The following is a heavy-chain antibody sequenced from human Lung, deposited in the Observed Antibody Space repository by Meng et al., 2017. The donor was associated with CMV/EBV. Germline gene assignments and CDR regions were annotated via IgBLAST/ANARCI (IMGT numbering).Heavy chain of an antibody. Sequence: SETLSLTCTVSGGSISSYYWSWIRQTPGKQLEYIGYIYHTGSRIYSPSLKTRVTMSLDTSKSQFSLNLNSVTAADTAVYYCASTRYGYYYYDYWGQGMMVTVDS. D-gene: IGHD5-18*01. J-gene: IGHJ4*02. CDR1: GGSISSYY. CDR3: ASTRYGYYYYDY. V-gene: IGHV4-59*01. CDR2: IYHTGSR.